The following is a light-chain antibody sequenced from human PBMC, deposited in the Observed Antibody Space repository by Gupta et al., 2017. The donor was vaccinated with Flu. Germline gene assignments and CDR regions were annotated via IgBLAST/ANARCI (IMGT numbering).Light chain of an antibody. CDR2: GAS. CDR1: QSVSSN. J-gene: IGKJ2*01. Sequence: IVMPQSLATLSVSPGERATLSCRASQSVSSNLAWYQQKPGQAPRLLIHGASTRATGIPARFSGSGSGTEFSLTISSLQSADFAVYYCQQYNTWPPYTFGQGTKLEI. CDR3: QQYNTWPPYT. V-gene: IGKV3-15*01.